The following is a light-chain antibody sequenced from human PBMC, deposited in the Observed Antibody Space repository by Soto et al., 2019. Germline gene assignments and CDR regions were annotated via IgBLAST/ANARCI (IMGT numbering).Light chain of an antibody. J-gene: IGLJ2*01. CDR3: CSYAGSSTLYVV. CDR2: EGG. CDR1: SSDVGSYNL. V-gene: IGLV2-23*01. Sequence: QSVLTQPASVSGSPGQSITISCTGTSSDVGSYNLVSWYQQHPGKAPKLMIYEGGKRPSGVSNRFSGSKSGNTASLTISGLQAEDEADYYCCSYAGSSTLYVVFGGGTKVTVL.